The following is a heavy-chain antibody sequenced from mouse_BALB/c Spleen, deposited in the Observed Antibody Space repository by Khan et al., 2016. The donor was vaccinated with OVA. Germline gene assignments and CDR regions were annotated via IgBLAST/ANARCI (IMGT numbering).Heavy chain of an antibody. CDR1: GYTFINYW. CDR2: INPSTAYT. D-gene: IGHD1-1*01. CDR3: ARRGLRWDFDY. J-gene: IGHJ2*01. Sequence: QVQLKESGAELAKPGASVKMSCKASGYTFINYWILWVKQRPGQGLEWIGYINPSTAYTEYNQNFKDKATLTADKSSSTAYMQLSSLTSEDSAVYYCARRGLRWDFDYWGQGTTLTGSS. V-gene: IGHV1-7*01.